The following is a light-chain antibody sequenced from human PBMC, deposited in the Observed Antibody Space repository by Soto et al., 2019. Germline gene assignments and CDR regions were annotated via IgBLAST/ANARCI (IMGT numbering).Light chain of an antibody. V-gene: IGLV4-60*03. CDR3: ETWDSNTLFV. J-gene: IGLJ1*01. Sequence: QPVLTQSSSASASLGSSVKLTCTLSSGHSSYIIAWHQQQPGKAPRYLMKLEGSGSYNKGSGVPDRFSDSSSGADRYLTISNLQSEDEADYYCETWDSNTLFVFGTGTKLTVL. CDR1: SGHSSYI. CDR2: LEGSGSY.